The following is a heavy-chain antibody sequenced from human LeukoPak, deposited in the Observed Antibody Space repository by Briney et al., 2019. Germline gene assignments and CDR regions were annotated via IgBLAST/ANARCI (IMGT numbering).Heavy chain of an antibody. CDR2: SYYSRST. J-gene: IGHJ6*03. CDR3: ARLLAGYYMDV. V-gene: IGHV4-39*01. Sequence: SETLSLTCTVSGGSISNSAYYWGRIRQPPGKGLDWIGSSYYSRSTYYNPSLMRRVTISVDSSMNQFSLKLSSVTAADAAVYYCARLLAGYYMDVWGKGTTVTVSS. CDR1: GGSISNSAYY.